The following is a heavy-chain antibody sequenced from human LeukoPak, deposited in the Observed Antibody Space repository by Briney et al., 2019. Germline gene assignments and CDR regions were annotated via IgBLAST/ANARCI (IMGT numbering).Heavy chain of an antibody. V-gene: IGHV4-4*07. CDR1: GGSISSYY. Sequence: SETLSLTCTVSGGSISSYYWSWIRQPAGKGLEWIGRIYTSGSTNYNPSLKSRVTMSVDTSKNQFSLKLSSVTAADTAVYYCARDPYGIGATDYYYGMDVWGQETTVTVSS. CDR3: ARDPYGIGATDYYYGMDV. CDR2: IYTSGST. D-gene: IGHD1-26*01. J-gene: IGHJ6*02.